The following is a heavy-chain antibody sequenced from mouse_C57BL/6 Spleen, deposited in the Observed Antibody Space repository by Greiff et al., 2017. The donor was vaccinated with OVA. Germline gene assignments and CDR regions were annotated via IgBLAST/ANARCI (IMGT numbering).Heavy chain of an antibody. CDR1: GYTFTDYY. J-gene: IGHJ1*03. Sequence: EVQLQQSGPELVKPGASVKISCKASGYTFTDYYMNWVKQSHGKSLEWIGDINPNNGGTSYNQKFKGKSTLTVDKSSSTAYMELRSLTSEDSAVYCCARGGGDWYFDVWGTGTTVTVSS. CDR2: INPNNGGT. CDR3: ARGGGDWYFDV. V-gene: IGHV1-26*01.